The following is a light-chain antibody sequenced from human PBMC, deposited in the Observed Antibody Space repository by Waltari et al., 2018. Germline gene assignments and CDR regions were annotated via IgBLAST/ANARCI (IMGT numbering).Light chain of an antibody. V-gene: IGLV2-14*01. CDR2: EVS. J-gene: IGLJ2*01. Sequence: QSALTQPAPVSGYPGQSITNSCTGTSRDVGGYTIASWSQQHPGKAPKPMIYEVSNRPSGVSNRFSGSKSGNTASLTISGLQAEDEADYYCSSYTSSSTLDVVFGGGTKLTVL. CDR1: SRDVGGYTI. CDR3: SSYTSSSTLDVV.